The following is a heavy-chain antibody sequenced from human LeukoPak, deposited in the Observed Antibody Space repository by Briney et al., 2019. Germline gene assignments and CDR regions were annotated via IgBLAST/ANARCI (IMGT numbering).Heavy chain of an antibody. D-gene: IGHD6-19*01. Sequence: SQTLSLTCTVSGGSISSGDYYWSWIRQPPGKGLEWIGYIYYSGSTYYNPSLKSRVTISVDTSKNQFSLKLSSVTAADTAVYYCARERIAVAGNDYWGQGTLVTVSS. J-gene: IGHJ4*02. CDR1: GGSISSGDYY. CDR3: ARERIAVAGNDY. CDR2: IYYSGST. V-gene: IGHV4-30-4*01.